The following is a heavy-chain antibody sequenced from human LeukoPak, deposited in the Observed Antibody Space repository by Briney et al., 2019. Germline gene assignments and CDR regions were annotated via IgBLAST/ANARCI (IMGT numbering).Heavy chain of an antibody. Sequence: ASVKVSCKASGYTFTSYGISWVRQAPGQGLEWMGGIIPIFGTANYAQKFQGRVTITADESTSTAYMELSSLRSEDTAVYYCARGRQWLVRDDAFDIWGQGTMVTVSS. D-gene: IGHD6-19*01. J-gene: IGHJ3*02. CDR2: IIPIFGTA. CDR1: GYTFTSYG. V-gene: IGHV1-69*13. CDR3: ARGRQWLVRDDAFDI.